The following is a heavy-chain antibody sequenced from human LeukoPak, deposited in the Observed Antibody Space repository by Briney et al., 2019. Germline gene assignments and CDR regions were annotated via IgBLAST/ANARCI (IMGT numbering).Heavy chain of an antibody. V-gene: IGHV1-8*01. CDR1: GYTFTTFD. CDR3: ARRRTSGSPYYFEY. CDR2: LNPKNSDT. J-gene: IGHJ4*02. Sequence: GASVTVSCKPSGYTFTTFDIKWVRQAPGQGLEGMGWLNPKNSDTGYAQRFQGRITMSRDTSISTAYMELSGLRSDDTAVYYCARRRTSGSPYYFEYWGQGTLVTVSS. D-gene: IGHD3-22*01.